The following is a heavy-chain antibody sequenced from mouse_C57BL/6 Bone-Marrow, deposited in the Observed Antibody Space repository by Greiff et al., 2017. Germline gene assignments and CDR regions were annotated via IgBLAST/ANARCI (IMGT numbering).Heavy chain of an antibody. CDR3: ARIYDYGSFDV. CDR1: GFNFKDYY. D-gene: IGHD2-4*01. Sequence: VQLQQPGAELVKPGASVKLSCTASGFNFKDYYMPWVKQRTEQGLEWIGNIDPEDGETKYAPKFQGKATLTADTSSNTAYMQLSSLTSEDASVYDCARIYDYGSFDVWGQGTTLTVSS. CDR2: IDPEDGET. V-gene: IGHV14-2*01. J-gene: IGHJ2*01.